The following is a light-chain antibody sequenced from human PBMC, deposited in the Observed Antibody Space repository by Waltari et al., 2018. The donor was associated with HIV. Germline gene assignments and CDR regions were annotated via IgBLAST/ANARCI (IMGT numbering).Light chain of an antibody. Sequence: QSVLPQPPSASGTPGQRVTISCSGSRSNIGSNTVHWYQQLPGTAPKLLIYSNNQRPSGVPDRFSGSKSGTSASLAISGLQSEDEADYYCAAWDDSLNGLFGGGTKLTVL. CDR2: SNN. J-gene: IGLJ2*01. CDR1: RSNIGSNT. CDR3: AAWDDSLNGL. V-gene: IGLV1-44*01.